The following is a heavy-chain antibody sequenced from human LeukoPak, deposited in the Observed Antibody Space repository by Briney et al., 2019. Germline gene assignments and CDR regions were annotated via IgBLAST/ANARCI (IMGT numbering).Heavy chain of an antibody. J-gene: IGHJ4*02. V-gene: IGHV4-34*01. D-gene: IGHD4-11*01. Sequence: SETLSLTCAVYGGSFSGYYWSWIRQPPGKGLEWIGEINHSGSTNYNPSLKSRVTISVDTSKNQFSLKLSSVTAADTAVYYCAGHHTMATVIPRGYYFDYWGQGTLVTVSS. CDR1: GGSFSGYY. CDR2: INHSGST. CDR3: AGHHTMATVIPRGYYFDY.